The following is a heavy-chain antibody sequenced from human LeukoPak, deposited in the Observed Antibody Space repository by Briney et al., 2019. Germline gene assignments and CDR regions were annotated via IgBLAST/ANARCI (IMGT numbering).Heavy chain of an antibody. Sequence: GGSLRLSCTASGFTFSPYSMNWVRQSPGKGLEWLSYITGSSDTIYYADSVKGRFTISRDNAKNSLYLQMNSLRAEDTAVYYCAKGSRLWIAKSSYYFDYWGQGTLVTVSS. J-gene: IGHJ4*02. CDR3: AKGSRLWIAKSSYYFDY. CDR2: ITGSSDTI. D-gene: IGHD2-21*01. CDR1: GFTFSPYS. V-gene: IGHV3-48*01.